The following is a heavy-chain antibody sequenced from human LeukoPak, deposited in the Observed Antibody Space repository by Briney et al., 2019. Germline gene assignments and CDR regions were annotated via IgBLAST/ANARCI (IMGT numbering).Heavy chain of an antibody. CDR1: GFTFSSYA. V-gene: IGHV3-23*01. CDR2: ISGSGGST. CDR3: AKGGCSSTSCYTGY. D-gene: IGHD2-2*02. J-gene: IGHJ4*02. Sequence: PGRSLRLSCAASGFTFSSYAMSWVRQAPGKGLEWVSAISGSGGSTYYADSVKGRFTISRDNSKNTLYLQMNSLRAEDTAVYYCAKGGCSSTSCYTGYWGQGTLVTVSS.